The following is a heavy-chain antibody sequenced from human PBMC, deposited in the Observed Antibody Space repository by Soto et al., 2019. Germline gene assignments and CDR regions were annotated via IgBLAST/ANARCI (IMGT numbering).Heavy chain of an antibody. Sequence: SETLSLTCTVSGRSISSGGYYWSWIRQHPXKGLEWIGYIYYSGSTYYNPSLKSRVTISVDTSKNQFSLKLSSVTAADTAVYYCARTNYDSSGYYYRALYYFDYWGQGTLVTVSS. CDR1: GRSISSGGYY. CDR2: IYYSGST. CDR3: ARTNYDSSGYYYRALYYFDY. J-gene: IGHJ4*02. D-gene: IGHD3-22*01. V-gene: IGHV4-31*03.